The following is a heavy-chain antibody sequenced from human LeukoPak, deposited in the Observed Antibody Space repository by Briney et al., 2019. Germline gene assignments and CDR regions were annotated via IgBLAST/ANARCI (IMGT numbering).Heavy chain of an antibody. CDR3: ARVRGQLLLFDY. CDR2: IYYSGST. V-gene: IGHV4-31*11. CDR1: GGSFSGYY. J-gene: IGHJ4*02. Sequence: PSETLSLTCAVYGGSFSGYYWSWIRQHPGKGLEWIGYIYYSGSTYYNPSLKSRVTISVDTSKNQFSLKLSSVTAADTAVYYCARVRGQLLLFDYWGQGTLVTVSS. D-gene: IGHD2-15*01.